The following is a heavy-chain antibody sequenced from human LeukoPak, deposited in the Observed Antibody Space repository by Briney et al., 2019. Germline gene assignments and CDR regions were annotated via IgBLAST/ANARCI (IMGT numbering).Heavy chain of an antibody. Sequence: SSVKVSCKASGSTFSSYAISWVRQAPGQGLGWMGGIIPMFGTANYAQKFQGRVTITADESTTTAYLELRSLSSEGTALSYCARTAGGVPHCGCDCHFPPSHYYYMDVWGKGTTVTVSS. J-gene: IGHJ6*03. CDR1: GSTFSSYA. CDR2: IIPMFGTA. V-gene: IGHV1-69*01. D-gene: IGHD2-21*01. CDR3: ARTAGGVPHCGCDCHFPPSHYYYMDV.